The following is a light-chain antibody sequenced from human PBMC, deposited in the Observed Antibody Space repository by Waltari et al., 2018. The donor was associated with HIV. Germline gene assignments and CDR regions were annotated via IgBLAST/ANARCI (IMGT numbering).Light chain of an antibody. CDR3: QAWDSSTAV. CDR1: KLGAKY. CDR2: QDS. Sequence: SYELTQPPSVSVSPGPTASITCSGDKLGAKYACWYQQKPGQSPGLVIYQDSKRPSGIPERFSGSNSGNTATLTISGTQAMDEADYYCQAWDSSTAVFGGGTKLTVL. V-gene: IGLV3-1*01. J-gene: IGLJ2*01.